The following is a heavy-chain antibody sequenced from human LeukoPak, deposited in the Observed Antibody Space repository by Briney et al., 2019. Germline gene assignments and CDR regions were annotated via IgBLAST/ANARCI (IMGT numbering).Heavy chain of an antibody. V-gene: IGHV1-2*02. J-gene: IGHJ4*02. Sequence: ASVKVSCKASGYTFTGYYMHWVRQAPGQGLEWMGWINPNSGGTNYAQKFQGRVTITTDESTSTAYMELSSLRSEDTAVYYCARGKMIEMATTFDYWGQGTLVTVSS. CDR1: GYTFTGYY. D-gene: IGHD5-24*01. CDR3: ARGKMIEMATTFDY. CDR2: INPNSGGT.